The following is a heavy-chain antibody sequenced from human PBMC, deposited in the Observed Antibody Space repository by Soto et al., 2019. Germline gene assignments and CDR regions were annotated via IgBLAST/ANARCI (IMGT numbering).Heavy chain of an antibody. Sequence: QVQLVQSGAEVKKPGASVKVSCKASGYTFTSYDINWVRQATGQGLEWKGWMNPNSGNTGYAQKFQGRVTMSRNTSISTAYMELSSLRSDDTAVYYCARSPEYGTYYYYYYMDVWGKGTTVTVSS. D-gene: IGHD1-1*01. CDR3: ARSPEYGTYYYYYYMDV. V-gene: IGHV1-8*01. J-gene: IGHJ6*03. CDR1: GYTFTSYD. CDR2: MNPNSGNT.